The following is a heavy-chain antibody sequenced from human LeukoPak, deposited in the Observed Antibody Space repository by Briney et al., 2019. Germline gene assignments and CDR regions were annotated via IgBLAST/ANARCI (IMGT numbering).Heavy chain of an antibody. V-gene: IGHV1-69*02. CDR1: GGTFSSYT. J-gene: IGHJ4*02. D-gene: IGHD6-13*01. Sequence: ASVKVSCKASGGTFSSYTISWVRQAPGQGLEWMGRIIPILGIANYAQKFQGRVTITADKSTSTAYMELSSLRSEDTAVYYCASNPRRIAAAVPFDYWGQGTLVTVSS. CDR3: ASNPRRIAAAVPFDY. CDR2: IIPILGIA.